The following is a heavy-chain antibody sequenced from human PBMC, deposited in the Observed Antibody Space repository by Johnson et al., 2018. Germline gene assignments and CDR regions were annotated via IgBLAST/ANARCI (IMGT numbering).Heavy chain of an antibody. J-gene: IGHJ3*02. CDR3: ARSCSSNICERPDAFDI. Sequence: QVQLVQSGAEVKKPGSSVKVSCKASGGPIKTSSITWVRQAPGQGLEWVGGIIPMFGPANYARNFQGRVTITADKSTSTAYMEVSRLRSDDTAIYYCARSCSSNICERPDAFDIWGQGTTVIVSS. CDR2: IIPMFGPA. D-gene: IGHD2-2*01. V-gene: IGHV1-69*14. CDR1: GGPIKTSS.